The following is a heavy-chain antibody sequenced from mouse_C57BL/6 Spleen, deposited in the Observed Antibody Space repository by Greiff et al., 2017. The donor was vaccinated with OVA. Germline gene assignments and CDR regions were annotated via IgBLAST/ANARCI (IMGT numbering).Heavy chain of an antibody. Sequence: QVQLQQSGAELVRPGASVKLSCKASGYTFTDYYINWVKQRPGQGLEWIARIYPGSGNTYYNEKFKGKATLTAEKSSSTAYMQLSSLTSEDSAVYFCARVPKGHYFDYWGQGTTLTVSS. J-gene: IGHJ2*01. CDR1: GYTFTDYY. V-gene: IGHV1-76*01. CDR3: ARVPKGHYFDY. CDR2: IYPGSGNT.